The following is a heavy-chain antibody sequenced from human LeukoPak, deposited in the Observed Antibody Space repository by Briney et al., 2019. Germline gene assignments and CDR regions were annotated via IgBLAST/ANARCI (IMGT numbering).Heavy chain of an antibody. V-gene: IGHV1-18*01. J-gene: IGHJ4*02. CDR2: ISGYDGNT. CDR1: GYTFTTYG. D-gene: IGHD4-17*01. CDR3: ARTVTTSSYYFDY. Sequence: ASVKVSCKASGYTFTTYGVSWVRQAPGQGLEWMGWISGYDGNTDYAQKLRGRVTMTTDTSTSTAYMDLRSLRSDDTALYYCARTVTTSSYYFDYWGQGTLVTVSS.